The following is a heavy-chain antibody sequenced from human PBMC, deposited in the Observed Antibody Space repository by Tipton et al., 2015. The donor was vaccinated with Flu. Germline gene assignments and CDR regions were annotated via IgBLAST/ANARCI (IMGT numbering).Heavy chain of an antibody. CDR2: VFRSGSG. CDR3: ARSTYYYGSGSSDY. J-gene: IGHJ4*02. CDR1: GDAIRSDYL. Sequence: TLSLTCSVSGDAIRSDYLWGWIRQPPGRGLEWIGNVFRSGSGYLNPSLKSRVAISIDTSRKQFSLKLSSVTAADTAVYYCARSTYYYGSGSSDYWGQGTLVTVSS. D-gene: IGHD3-10*01. V-gene: IGHV4-38-2*01.